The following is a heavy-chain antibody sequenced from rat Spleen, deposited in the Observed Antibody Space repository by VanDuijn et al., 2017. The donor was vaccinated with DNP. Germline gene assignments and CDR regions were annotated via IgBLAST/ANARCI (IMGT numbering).Heavy chain of an antibody. CDR2: ISYDGSST. J-gene: IGHJ2*01. CDR3: ARDPGTTAFDY. V-gene: IGHV5-7*01. Sequence: EVQLVESGGGLVQPGRSLKLSCAASGFTFTNYYMAWVRQAPTKGLEWVATISYDGSSTYYRDSVKGRFTISRDNAKSTLYLQMNSLRSEDTATYYCARDPGTTAFDYWGQGVMVTVSS. D-gene: IGHD1-11*01. CDR1: GFTFTNYY.